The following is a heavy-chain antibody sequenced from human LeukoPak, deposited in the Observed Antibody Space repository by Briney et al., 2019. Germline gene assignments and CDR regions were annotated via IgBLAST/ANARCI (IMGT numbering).Heavy chain of an antibody. J-gene: IGHJ6*02. CDR2: ISWNSGSI. V-gene: IGHV3-9*01. Sequence: PGGSLRLSCAASGFTFDDYAMHWVRQAPGKGLEWVSGISWNSGSIGYADSVKGRFTISRDNAKNSLYLQVNSLRAEDTALYYCAKDTYSSSWYGIYYYHGMDVWGQGTTVTVSS. D-gene: IGHD6-13*01. CDR3: AKDTYSSSWYGIYYYHGMDV. CDR1: GFTFDDYA.